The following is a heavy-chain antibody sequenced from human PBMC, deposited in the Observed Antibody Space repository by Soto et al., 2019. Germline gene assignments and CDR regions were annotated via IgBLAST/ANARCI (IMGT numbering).Heavy chain of an antibody. V-gene: IGHV3-23*01. D-gene: IGHD2-8*01. Sequence: GSLRLSCVASGFTFSDYAMAWVRQAPGKGLEWVSSIVHAGGDTEYADSVKGRFTISRDNSKNTLYLQMNSLRPDDTAIYYCAVLGFCTRTTCNWGQGTVVTVSS. CDR1: GFTFSDYA. J-gene: IGHJ4*02. CDR2: IVHAGGDT. CDR3: AVLGFCTRTTCN.